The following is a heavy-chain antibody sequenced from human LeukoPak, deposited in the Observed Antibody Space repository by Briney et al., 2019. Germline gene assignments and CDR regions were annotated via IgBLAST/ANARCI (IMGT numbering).Heavy chain of an antibody. CDR3: ARGGTLDAFDI. D-gene: IGHD1-7*01. CDR2: IYHSGGT. V-gene: IGHV4-38-2*01. CDR1: GYSISSGYY. J-gene: IGHJ3*02. Sequence: PSETLSLTCAVSGYSISSGYYWGWIRQPPGKGLEWIGSIYHSGGTYYNPSLKSRVTISVDTSKNQFSLKLSSVTAADTAVYYCARGGTLDAFDIWGQGTMVTVSS.